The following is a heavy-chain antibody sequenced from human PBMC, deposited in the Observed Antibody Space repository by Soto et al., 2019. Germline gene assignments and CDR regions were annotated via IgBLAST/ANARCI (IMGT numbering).Heavy chain of an antibody. CDR2: INPNSGAT. V-gene: IGHV1-2*04. CDR3: ARKAAAGPYYFDY. Sequence: ASVKVSCKASGYTFTDYYIHWVRQAPGQGLEWMGWINPNSGATNYAQKFQGWVTMTRDTSITTAYMELSSQRSEDIDVYHCARKAAAGPYYFDYWAQGTLVTVSS. J-gene: IGHJ4*02. CDR1: GYTFTDYY. D-gene: IGHD6-13*01.